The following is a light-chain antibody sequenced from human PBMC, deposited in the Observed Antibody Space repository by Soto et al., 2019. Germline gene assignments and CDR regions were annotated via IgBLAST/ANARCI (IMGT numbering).Light chain of an antibody. CDR1: QNIHTN. J-gene: IGKJ1*01. Sequence: EIVMTQSPATLSLSPGERATLSCRAGQNIHTNLAWYQQKTGQPPRLLIYGESTRATGIPDRLSGSGSGTEFNLTISSLQSVDFAVYSCQKYNNWPWTCGQGTKVDIK. V-gene: IGKV3-15*01. CDR3: QKYNNWPWT. CDR2: GES.